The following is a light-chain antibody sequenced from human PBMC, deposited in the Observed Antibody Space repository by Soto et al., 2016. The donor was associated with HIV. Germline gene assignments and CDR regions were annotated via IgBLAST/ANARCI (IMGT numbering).Light chain of an antibody. Sequence: SYELPQPPSVSVAPGKTARITCGGNDIGSKSVHWYQQKPGQAPVLVVYDDDDRPSGIPERFSGSSSGNTATLTISRVEIGDEADFYCQVWDSSSDHSGVFGTGTKVTVL. CDR1: DIGSKS. V-gene: IGLV3-21*03. CDR2: DDD. J-gene: IGLJ1*01. CDR3: QVWDSSSDHSGV.